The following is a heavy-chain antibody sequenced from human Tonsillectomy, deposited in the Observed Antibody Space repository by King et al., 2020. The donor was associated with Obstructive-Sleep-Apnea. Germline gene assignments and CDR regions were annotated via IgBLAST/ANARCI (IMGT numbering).Heavy chain of an antibody. J-gene: IGHJ3*02. V-gene: IGHV3-30*02. CDR2: IRYDGSNK. D-gene: IGHD1-26*01. Sequence: VQLVESGGGVVQPGRSLRLSCAASGFTFSIYGMHWVRQAPGKGLEWVAFIRYDGSNKYYADSVKGRFTISRDNSKNTLYLQMNSLRAEDTAVYYCAKASGSSDAFYIWGAGTMVTVSP. CDR3: AKASGSSDAFYI. CDR1: GFTFSIYG.